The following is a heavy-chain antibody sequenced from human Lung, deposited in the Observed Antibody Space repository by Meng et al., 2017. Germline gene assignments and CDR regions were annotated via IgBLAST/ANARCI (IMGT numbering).Heavy chain of an antibody. CDR1: GFTFSRNA. J-gene: IGHJ4*02. D-gene: IGHD4-17*01. CDR2: ISYDGSNQ. Sequence: QVQLGGSGGVVCTPGRSLRISCAASGFTFSRNAMHWVRQAPGKGLEWVAAISYDGSNQHYADSVKGRFTISRDNSENTLYLQMNSLRAEDTAVYYCARNNYGDYYFDYWGQGTLVTVSS. CDR3: ARNNYGDYYFDY. V-gene: IGHV3-30*01.